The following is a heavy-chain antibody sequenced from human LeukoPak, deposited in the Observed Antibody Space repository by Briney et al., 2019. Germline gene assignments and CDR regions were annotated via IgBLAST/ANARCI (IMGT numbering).Heavy chain of an antibody. V-gene: IGHV3-30*02. CDR2: IRYDGGNK. Sequence: PGGSLRLSCAASGFTFSSYGMHWVRQAPGKGLEWVAFIRYDGGNKYYADSVKGRFTISRDNSKNTLYLQMNSLRAEDTAVYYCAKEQQLVPQPDYWGQGTLVTVSS. CDR3: AKEQQLVPQPDY. J-gene: IGHJ4*02. D-gene: IGHD6-13*01. CDR1: GFTFSSYG.